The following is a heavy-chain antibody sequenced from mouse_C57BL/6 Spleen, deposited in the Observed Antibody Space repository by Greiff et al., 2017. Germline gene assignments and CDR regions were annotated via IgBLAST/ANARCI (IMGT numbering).Heavy chain of an antibody. CDR1: GYSITSGYY. CDR2: ISYDGSN. CDR3: ARFLENYFDY. Sequence: EVHLVESGPGLVKPSQSLSLTCSVTGYSITSGYYWNWIRQFPGNKLEWMGYISYDGSNNYNPSLKNRISITRDTSKNQFFLKLNSVTTEDTATYYCARFLENYFDYWGQGTTLTVSS. V-gene: IGHV3-6*01. J-gene: IGHJ2*01.